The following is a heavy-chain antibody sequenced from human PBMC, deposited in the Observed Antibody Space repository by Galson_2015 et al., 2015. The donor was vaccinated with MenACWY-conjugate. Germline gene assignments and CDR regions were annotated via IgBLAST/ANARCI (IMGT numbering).Heavy chain of an antibody. CDR2: ISGSGGST. V-gene: IGHV3-23*01. J-gene: IGHJ4*02. CDR3: ARDTRGHLDY. Sequence: SLRLSCAASGFTFSNYAMSWVRQAPGKGLEWVSAISGSGGSTYYADSVKGRFTISRDNSGNSVYLQMDSLRVEDTAVYYCARDTRGHLDYWGQGTLVTVSS. CDR1: GFTFSNYA.